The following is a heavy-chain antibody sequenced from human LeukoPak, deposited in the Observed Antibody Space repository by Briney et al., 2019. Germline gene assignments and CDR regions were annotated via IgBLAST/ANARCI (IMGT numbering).Heavy chain of an antibody. D-gene: IGHD3-22*01. CDR1: GATISRSSYY. CDR3: ARHMPGHYESSGYYGGYYFDY. V-gene: IGHV4-39*01. CDR2: IHNSGST. J-gene: IGHJ4*02. Sequence: PSETLSLTCTVSGATISRSSYYWGWIRQPPGKGLEWIAIIHNSGSTYYNPSLKSRVTISVDRSKNQVFLKLKSVTAADTAVFYCARHMPGHYESSGYYGGYYFDYWGQGTLVTVSS.